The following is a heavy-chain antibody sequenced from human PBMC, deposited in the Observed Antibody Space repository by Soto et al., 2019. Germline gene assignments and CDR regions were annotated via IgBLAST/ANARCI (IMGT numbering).Heavy chain of an antibody. V-gene: IGHV1-18*01. D-gene: IGHD3-3*01. Sequence: ASVKVSCKASGYTFTSYGISWVRQAPGQGLEWMGWISAYNGNTNYAQKLQGRVTMTTDTSTSTAYMELRSLRSDDTAVYYCARPIFGVVIIQNYGMDVWGQGTTVTVSS. CDR2: ISAYNGNT. J-gene: IGHJ6*02. CDR1: GYTFTSYG. CDR3: ARPIFGVVIIQNYGMDV.